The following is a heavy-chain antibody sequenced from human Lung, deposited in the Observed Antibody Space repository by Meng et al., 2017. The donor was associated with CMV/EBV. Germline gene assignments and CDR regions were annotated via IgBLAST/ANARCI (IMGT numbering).Heavy chain of an antibody. Sequence: QSAAEVTKPCASVKVSCKTSGYTFTGYYTYWVRQAPGQGLEWMGRINPKSGATGYAPKFQGRVILALDTSINTAHMELTRLTSDDTAVYYCARFGEVIDYWGQGTLVTVSS. CDR2: INPKSGAT. CDR1: GYTFTGYY. D-gene: IGHD3-10*01. V-gene: IGHV1-2*06. J-gene: IGHJ4*02. CDR3: ARFGEVIDY.